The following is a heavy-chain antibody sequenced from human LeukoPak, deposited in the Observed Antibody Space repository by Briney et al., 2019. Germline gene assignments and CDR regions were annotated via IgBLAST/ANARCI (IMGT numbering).Heavy chain of an antibody. CDR1: GFTFSSYS. Sequence: PGGSLRLSCAASGFTFSSYSMNWVRQAPGKGLEWVSAISGSGGSTYYADSVKGRFTISRDNSKNTLYLQMNSLRAEDTAVYYCAKRASNTYYYDSSGYSPYYFDYWGQGTLVTVSS. V-gene: IGHV3-23*01. J-gene: IGHJ4*02. CDR3: AKRASNTYYYDSSGYSPYYFDY. D-gene: IGHD3-22*01. CDR2: ISGSGGST.